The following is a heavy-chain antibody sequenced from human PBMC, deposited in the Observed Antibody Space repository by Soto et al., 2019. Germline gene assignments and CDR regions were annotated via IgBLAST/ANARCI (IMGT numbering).Heavy chain of an antibody. CDR3: ARERPYGMDV. J-gene: IGHJ6*02. CDR2: IDSDGSIT. Sequence: PGGSLRLSCAASGFTFGIYWMNWVRQAPGKGLVWVSRIDSDGSITPYADSVKGRFTTSRDKSKNTLYLQMISLRVEDTAVYYCARERPYGMDVWGQGTTVTVSS. CDR1: GFTFGIYW. V-gene: IGHV3-74*01.